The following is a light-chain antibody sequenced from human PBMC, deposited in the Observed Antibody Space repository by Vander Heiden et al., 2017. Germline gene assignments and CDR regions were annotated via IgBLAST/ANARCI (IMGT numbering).Light chain of an antibody. CDR3: QQHNNWPLST. Sequence: EIVMTQSPATLSVSPGERATLSCRASQSVSSNLAWYQQKPGQAPRLLIYGASTRATGIPARFSGSGYGTEFTLTISSRQSEDFAVYYCQQHNNWPLSTFGQGTKLEIK. V-gene: IGKV3-15*01. CDR2: GAS. CDR1: QSVSSN. J-gene: IGKJ2*01.